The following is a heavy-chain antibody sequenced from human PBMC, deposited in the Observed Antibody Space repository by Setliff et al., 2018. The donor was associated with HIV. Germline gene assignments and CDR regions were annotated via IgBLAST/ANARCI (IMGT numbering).Heavy chain of an antibody. J-gene: IGHJ4*02. Sequence: GESLKISCAASGFRFRSYWMSWVRQAPGKGLESVANVKQDGTETLYVDSVKGRFTISRDNANNLVYLQMNSLRVEDTAVYFCARWGSGSYERVFDYWGQGMLVTVSS. CDR1: GFRFRSYW. D-gene: IGHD1-26*01. CDR2: VKQDGTET. V-gene: IGHV3-7*01. CDR3: ARWGSGSYERVFDY.